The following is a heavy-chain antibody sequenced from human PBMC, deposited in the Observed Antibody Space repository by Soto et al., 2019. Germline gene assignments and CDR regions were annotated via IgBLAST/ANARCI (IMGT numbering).Heavy chain of an antibody. CDR2: TSFDGSEK. Sequence: QVQLVESGGGVVQPGRSLRLSCAASGFTFSIYGMRWVRHAPGKGLERVAMTSFDGSEKYYKDSVKGRFHISRDSSKNTMYFQMDSLRVEATAVYYCGRARRLYYSDDFDNWGQGKTVNVSS. CDR1: GFTFSIYG. D-gene: IGHD1-26*01. J-gene: IGHJ3*02. V-gene: IGHV3-30*03. CDR3: GRARRLYYSDDFDN.